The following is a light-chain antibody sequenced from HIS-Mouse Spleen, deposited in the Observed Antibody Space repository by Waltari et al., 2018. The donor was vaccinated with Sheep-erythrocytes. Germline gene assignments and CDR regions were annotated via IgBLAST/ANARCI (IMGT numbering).Light chain of an antibody. CDR1: SSDVGSYNL. CDR2: DGS. J-gene: IGLJ3*02. CDR3: CSYAGSSTPWV. Sequence: LTQPASVSGSPGQSITISCTGTSSDVGSYNLVSWYQQHPGKAPKPMIYDGSKRPSGVSKRFSGSKSGNTASLTLSGLQAEDEADYYCCSYAGSSTPWVFGGGTKLTVL. V-gene: IGLV2-23*01.